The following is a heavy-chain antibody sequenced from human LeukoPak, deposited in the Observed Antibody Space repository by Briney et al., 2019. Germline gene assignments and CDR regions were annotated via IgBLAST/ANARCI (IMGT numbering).Heavy chain of an antibody. D-gene: IGHD3-3*01. CDR1: GGSISSGSYY. CDR3: ARGYYDFWSAVGFDY. CDR2: IYTSGST. Sequence: SETLSLTCTVSGGSISSGSYYWSWIRQPAGKGLEWVGRIYTSGSTNYNPSLKSRVTISVDTSKKQFSLKLSSVTAADTAVYYCARGYYDFWSAVGFDYWGQGTLVTVSS. V-gene: IGHV4-61*02. J-gene: IGHJ4*02.